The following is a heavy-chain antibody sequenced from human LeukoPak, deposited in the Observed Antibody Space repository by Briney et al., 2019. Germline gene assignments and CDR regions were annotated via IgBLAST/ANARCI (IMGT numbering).Heavy chain of an antibody. CDR1: GFTLYNLW. CDR2: LMQDGREQ. V-gene: IGHV3-7*01. J-gene: IGHJ4*02. Sequence: GGPVRLSCAASGFTLYNLWMMCVRPAPGKGLEGGANLMQDGREQDYMDSMKGRFTIARDTAQNSLYLQINSLRAEDTAVYYCTRGSEWTSGVSDYWGQGTLVTVSS. CDR3: TRGSEWTSGVSDY. D-gene: IGHD3-3*01.